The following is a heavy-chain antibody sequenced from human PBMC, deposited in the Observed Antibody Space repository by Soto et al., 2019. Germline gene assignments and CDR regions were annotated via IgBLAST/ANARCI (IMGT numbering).Heavy chain of an antibody. V-gene: IGHV1-46*01. CDR1: GYTFTSYY. D-gene: IGHD3-3*01. J-gene: IGHJ3*02. Sequence: ASVKVSCKASGYTFTSYYMHWVRQAPGQGLEWMGIINPSGGSTSYAQKFQGRVTMTRDTSTSTVYMELSSLRSEDTAVYYCARLPRGIFGVVPQRAFDIWGQGTMVTVSS. CDR2: INPSGGST. CDR3: ARLPRGIFGVVPQRAFDI.